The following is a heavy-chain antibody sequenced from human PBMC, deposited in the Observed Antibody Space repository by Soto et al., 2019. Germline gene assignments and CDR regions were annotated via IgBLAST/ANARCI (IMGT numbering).Heavy chain of an antibody. CDR2: ISAYNGNT. J-gene: IGHJ6*02. Sequence: ASVKVSCKASGYTFTSYGISWVRQAGGQGLEWMGWISAYNGNTNYAQKLQGRVTMTTDTSTSTAYMELRSLRSDDTAVYYCARGTATTYYYYGMDVWGQGTTDTVSS. CDR1: GYTFTSYG. V-gene: IGHV1-18*04. CDR3: ARGTATTYYYYGMDV. D-gene: IGHD5-18*01.